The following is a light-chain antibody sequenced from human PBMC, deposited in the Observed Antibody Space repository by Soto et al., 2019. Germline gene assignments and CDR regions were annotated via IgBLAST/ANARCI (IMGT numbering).Light chain of an antibody. CDR2: GAS. V-gene: IGKV3-15*01. CDR3: QQYNNWPPIS. J-gene: IGKJ5*01. CDR1: QYLGSN. Sequence: IVLTLSAATLAVSPREIAIRSLRASQYLGSNLVWYQQTPGQAPRLLIFGASSRATGVPARFSGSGSGTEYTLTISSLQSEDFAVYYCQQYNNWPPISFGQGTRLEIK.